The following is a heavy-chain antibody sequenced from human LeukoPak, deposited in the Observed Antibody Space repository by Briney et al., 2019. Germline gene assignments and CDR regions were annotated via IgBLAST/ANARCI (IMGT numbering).Heavy chain of an antibody. CDR1: GGSFSGYY. V-gene: IGHV4-34*01. D-gene: IGHD3-22*01. CDR3: ARLWTGFSDGSGYYYLDY. J-gene: IGHJ4*02. Sequence: PSETLSLTCAVSGGSFSGYYWSWIRQPPGKGLEWIGEINHSGSSNYNPSLKSRVTISVDTSKNQFSLKLSSVTAADTAVYYCARLWTGFSDGSGYYYLDYWGPGTLVTVSS. CDR2: INHSGSS.